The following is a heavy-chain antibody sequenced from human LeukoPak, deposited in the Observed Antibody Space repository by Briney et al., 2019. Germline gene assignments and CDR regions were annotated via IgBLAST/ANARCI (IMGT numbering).Heavy chain of an antibody. CDR2: VDPEDGET. Sequence: ASVKVSCKASGGTFSSYAISWVRQAPGQGLEWMGLVDPEDGETIYAEKFQGRVTITADTSTDTAYMELSSLRSEDTAVYYCATGRYQLLIEDYWGQGTLVTVSS. CDR3: ATGRYQLLIEDY. D-gene: IGHD2-2*01. J-gene: IGHJ4*02. CDR1: GGTFSSYA. V-gene: IGHV1-69-2*01.